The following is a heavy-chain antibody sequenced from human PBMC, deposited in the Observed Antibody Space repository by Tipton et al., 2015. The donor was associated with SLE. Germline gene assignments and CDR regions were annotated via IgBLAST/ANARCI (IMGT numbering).Heavy chain of an antibody. CDR3: ARRRFWYFDL. CDR2: IYYSGST. Sequence: LRLSCAVSGFSISSAYYWGWIRQPPGKGLEWIGYIYYSGSTNYNPSLKSRVTISVDTSKNQFSLKLNSVTAADTAVYYCARRRFWYFDLWGRGTLVTVSS. J-gene: IGHJ2*01. CDR1: GFSISSAYY. V-gene: IGHV4-38-2*01.